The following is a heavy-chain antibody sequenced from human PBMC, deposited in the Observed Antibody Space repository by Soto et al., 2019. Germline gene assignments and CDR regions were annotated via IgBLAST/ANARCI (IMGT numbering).Heavy chain of an antibody. CDR3: GGRAVAGLTYFDY. Sequence: SVKVSCKASGATFSSYAISWVRQAPGQGLEWMGGIIPIFGTANYAQKFQGRVTITADESTSTAYMELSSLRSGDTAVYYCGGRAVAGLTYFDYWGQGTLVTVSS. V-gene: IGHV1-69*13. J-gene: IGHJ4*02. CDR2: IIPIFGTA. CDR1: GATFSSYA. D-gene: IGHD6-19*01.